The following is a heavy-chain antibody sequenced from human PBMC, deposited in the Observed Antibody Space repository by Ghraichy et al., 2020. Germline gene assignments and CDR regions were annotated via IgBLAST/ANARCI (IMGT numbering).Heavy chain of an antibody. D-gene: IGHD4-17*01. Sequence: GGSLRLSGAGSGFNCNDAWMSWVRQAPGQGLERVARIKSKAYGETTDYAAPVQGRFIISRDDSDWTISLQMYSLKPEDTAFYYCTTLSTTATHGGDYWGQGALVTVSS. CDR2: IKSKAYGETT. CDR3: TTLSTTATHGGDY. V-gene: IGHV3-15*01. J-gene: IGHJ4*02. CDR1: GFNCNDAW.